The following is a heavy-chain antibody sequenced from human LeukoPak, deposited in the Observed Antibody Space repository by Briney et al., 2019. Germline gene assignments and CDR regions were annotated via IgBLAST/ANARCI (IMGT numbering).Heavy chain of an antibody. CDR1: GGSFSGYY. CDR3: ARATANPYYYGSGSYYPVYYFDY. V-gene: IGHV4-34*01. D-gene: IGHD3-10*01. J-gene: IGHJ4*02. CDR2: INHSGST. Sequence: SETLSLTCAVYGGSFSGYYWSWIRQPPGKGLEWIGEINHSGSTNYNPSLKSRVTISVDTSKNQSSLKLSSVTAADTAVYYCARATANPYYYGSGSYYPVYYFDYWGQGTLVTVSS.